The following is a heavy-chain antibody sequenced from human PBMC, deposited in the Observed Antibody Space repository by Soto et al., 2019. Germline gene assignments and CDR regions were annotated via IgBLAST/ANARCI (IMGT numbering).Heavy chain of an antibody. CDR3: AINRAGQQLQYYFDY. CDR1: GFTFSNYA. Sequence: GGSLRLSCAASGFTFSNYAMSWVRQAPGKGLEWVSAITDSGGSTYYADSVKGRFTISRDNSKNTLYLQMNSLRAEDTAVYYCAINRAGQQLQYYFDYRGQRTPVTVSS. V-gene: IGHV3-23*01. CDR2: ITDSGGST. D-gene: IGHD6-13*01. J-gene: IGHJ4*02.